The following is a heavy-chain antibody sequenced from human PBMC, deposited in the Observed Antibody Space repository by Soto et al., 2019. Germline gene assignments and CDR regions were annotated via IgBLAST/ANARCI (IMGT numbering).Heavy chain of an antibody. J-gene: IGHJ4*02. V-gene: IGHV3-30*03. CDR1: GFIFSRSG. Sequence: QVQLVESGGGVVLPGTSLRLSCAASGFIFSRSGMHWVRQAPGKGLEWVAVISYDGNTKYYADSVKGRFTISRDNSKNTLYLQMTILRVEDTAVYYCADQIATGHWGQGTLVTVSS. D-gene: IGHD6-13*01. CDR2: ISYDGNTK. CDR3: ADQIATGH.